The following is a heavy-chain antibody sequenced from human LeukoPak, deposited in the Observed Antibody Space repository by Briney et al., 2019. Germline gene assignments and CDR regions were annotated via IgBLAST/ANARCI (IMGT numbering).Heavy chain of an antibody. CDR1: GFTFSSYA. Sequence: PGGSLRLSCAASGFTFSSYAMHWVRQAPGKGLEYVSAISSNGGSTYYANSVKGRFTISRDNSKNTLYLQMGSLRAEDMAVYYCARGMATNRRAFDIWGQGTMVTVSS. CDR2: ISSNGGST. J-gene: IGHJ3*02. D-gene: IGHD5-24*01. CDR3: ARGMATNRRAFDI. V-gene: IGHV3-64*01.